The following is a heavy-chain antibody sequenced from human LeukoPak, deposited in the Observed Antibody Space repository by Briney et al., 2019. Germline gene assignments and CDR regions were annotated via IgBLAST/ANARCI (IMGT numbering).Heavy chain of an antibody. V-gene: IGHV4-38-2*02. CDR2: IHRSGST. CDR1: GYSISSEYY. D-gene: IGHD1-26*01. Sequence: PSETLSLTCTVSGYSISSEYYWGWIRQPPGKGLEWIGSIHRSGSTYYNPSLESRVTISVDTSKNQFSLMLSSVTAADTAVYYCARDVGATVHGYWGQGTLVTVSS. J-gene: IGHJ4*02. CDR3: ARDVGATVHGY.